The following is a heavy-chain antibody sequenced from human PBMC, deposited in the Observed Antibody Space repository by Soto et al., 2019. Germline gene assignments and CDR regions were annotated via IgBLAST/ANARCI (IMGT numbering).Heavy chain of an antibody. V-gene: IGHV4-59*01. D-gene: IGHD3-22*01. CDR3: ARDGYYYDSSGYQRVYYFDY. J-gene: IGHJ4*02. CDR1: GGSISSYY. CDR2: IFYSGST. Sequence: SETLSLTCTVSGGSISSYYWSWIRQPPGKGLEWIGYIFYSGSTNYNPSLKSRVTISVDTSKNQFSLRLSSVTAVDTAVYYCARDGYYYDSSGYQRVYYFDYWGQGTLVTVSS.